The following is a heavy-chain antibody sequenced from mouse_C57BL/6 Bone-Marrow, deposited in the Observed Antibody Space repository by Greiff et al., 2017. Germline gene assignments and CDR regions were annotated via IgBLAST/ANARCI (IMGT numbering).Heavy chain of an antibody. CDR2: IYPGDGDT. V-gene: IGHV1-82*01. Sequence: VQLQQSGPELVKPGASVKISCKASGYAFSSSWMNWVKQRPGQGLEWIGLIYPGDGDTNYNGKFKGKATLTADKSSSTAYMQLSSLTSEDSAVYFCARWGGIYDYQFAYWGQGTLVTVSA. CDR1: GYAFSSSW. CDR3: ARWGGIYDYQFAY. J-gene: IGHJ3*01. D-gene: IGHD2-4*01.